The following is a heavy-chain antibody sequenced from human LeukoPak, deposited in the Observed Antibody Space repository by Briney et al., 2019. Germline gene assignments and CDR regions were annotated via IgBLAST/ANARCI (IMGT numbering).Heavy chain of an antibody. J-gene: IGHJ4*02. Sequence: SETLSLTCAVYGGSFSGYYWSWIRQPPGKGLEWIGEINHSGSTNYNPSLKSRVTISVDTSKNQFSLKLSSVTAADTAAYYCARGRGYNWNYFDYWGQGTLVTVSS. CDR3: ARGRGYNWNYFDY. D-gene: IGHD1-20*01. CDR2: INHSGST. V-gene: IGHV4-34*01. CDR1: GGSFSGYY.